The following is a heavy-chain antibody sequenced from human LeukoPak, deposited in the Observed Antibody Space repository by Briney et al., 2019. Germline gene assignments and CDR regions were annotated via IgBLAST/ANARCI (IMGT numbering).Heavy chain of an antibody. Sequence: PSETLSLTCAVYGGSFSGYYWSWIRQPPGKGLEWIGEINHSGSTNYNPSLKSRVTISVDTSKNQFSLKLSSVTAADTAVYYCASGRGYSYGYSDYWGQGTLVTASS. CDR3: ASGRGYSYGYSDY. CDR1: GGSFSGYY. CDR2: INHSGST. V-gene: IGHV4-34*01. J-gene: IGHJ4*02. D-gene: IGHD5-18*01.